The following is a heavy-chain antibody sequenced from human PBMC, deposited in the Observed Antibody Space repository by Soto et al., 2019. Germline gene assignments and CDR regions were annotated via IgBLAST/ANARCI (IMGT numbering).Heavy chain of an antibody. CDR1: GFTFSSHA. J-gene: IGHJ3*02. D-gene: IGHD3-22*01. V-gene: IGHV3-23*01. CDR3: AKDQGPMIVVADAFDI. CDR2: VSGSGGST. Sequence: EVQLLESGGGLVQPGGSLRLSCAASGFTFSSHAMSWVRQAPGKGLEWVSAVSGSGGSTYYADSVKGRFTISRDTSKNTLYLQTNSLRAEDTAVYYCAKDQGPMIVVADAFDIWGQATMVTVSS.